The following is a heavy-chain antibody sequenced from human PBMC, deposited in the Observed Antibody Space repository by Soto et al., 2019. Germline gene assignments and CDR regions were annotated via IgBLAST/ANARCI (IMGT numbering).Heavy chain of an antibody. CDR3: ARAGYYYLEVGD. J-gene: IGHJ4*02. CDR1: GGSISSGDYY. CDR2: IYYSGST. V-gene: IGHV4-30-4*01. D-gene: IGHD3-22*01. Sequence: QVQLQESGPGLVKPSHTLSLMCTVSGGSISSGDYYWSWIRQPPGKGLEWIGYIYYSGSTYYNPSLKSRVTISIDTSKNQFSLKLSSVTAADTAVYYCARAGYYYLEVGDWGQGTLVTVSS.